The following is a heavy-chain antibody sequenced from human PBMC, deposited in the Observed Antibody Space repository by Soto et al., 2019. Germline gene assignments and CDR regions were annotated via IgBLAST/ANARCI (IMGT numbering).Heavy chain of an antibody. CDR1: GYTFTSYG. D-gene: IGHD6-13*01. J-gene: IGHJ6*02. CDR3: ARELGRRNYYYYYGMDV. Sequence: ASVKVSCKASGYTFTSYGISWVRQAPGQGLEWMGWISAYNGNTNYAQKLQGRVTMTTDTSTSTAYMELRSLRAEDTAVYYCARELGRRNYYYYYGMDVWGQGTTVTVSS. CDR2: ISAYNGNT. V-gene: IGHV1-18*04.